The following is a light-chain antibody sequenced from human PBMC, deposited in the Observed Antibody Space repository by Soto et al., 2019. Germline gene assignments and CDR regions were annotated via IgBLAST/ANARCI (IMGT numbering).Light chain of an antibody. CDR3: QQRSNWPPT. CDR1: QSVRTN. CDR2: GAS. V-gene: IGKV3-15*01. J-gene: IGKJ4*01. Sequence: ETVMTQSPATLSVSPGERVTLSCRASQSVRTNLVWYQQSPGQPPRLLIYGASDRVAGVPDRFSGSGSGTDFTLTISGLQSEDCAVYYCQQRSNWPPTFGGGTKVEIK.